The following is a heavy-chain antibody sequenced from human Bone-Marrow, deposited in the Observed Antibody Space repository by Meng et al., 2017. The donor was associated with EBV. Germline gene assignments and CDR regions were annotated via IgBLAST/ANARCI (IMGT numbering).Heavy chain of an antibody. CDR3: ARQTVPYDSSGYFDY. CDR1: AGTSRSND. Sequence: VRLLSPRVAGKKRGSTVTGSCKASAGTSRSNDISWVQQAPGQGLEWMGVIIPIFGTANYAQKFKGRVTITADESTSTAYMELSSLRSEDTAVYYCARQTVPYDSSGYFDYWGQGTLVTVSS. CDR2: IIPIFGTA. D-gene: IGHD3-22*01. J-gene: IGHJ4*02. V-gene: IGHV1-69*12.